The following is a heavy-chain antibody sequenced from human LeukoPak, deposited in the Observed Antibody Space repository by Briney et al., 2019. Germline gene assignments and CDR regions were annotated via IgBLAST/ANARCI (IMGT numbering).Heavy chain of an antibody. Sequence: PGGSLRLSCAASGFTFSNAWMSWVRQAPGKGLEWVGRIKSKTDDGTTDYAAPVKGRFTISRDDSKNTLYLQMNSLKTEDTAVYYCTGGRSGGTRSQYYFDYWGQGTLVTVSS. J-gene: IGHJ4*02. D-gene: IGHD4-23*01. V-gene: IGHV3-15*01. CDR1: GFTFSNAW. CDR3: TGGRSGGTRSQYYFDY. CDR2: IKSKTDDGTT.